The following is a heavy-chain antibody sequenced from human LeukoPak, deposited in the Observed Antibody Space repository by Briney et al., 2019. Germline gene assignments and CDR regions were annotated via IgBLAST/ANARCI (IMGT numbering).Heavy chain of an antibody. Sequence: SETLSLTCAVYGGSFSGYYWSWIRQPPWKGLEWIGEINHSGSTNYNPSLKSRVTISVDTSKNQFSLKLSSVTAADTAVYYCARGVADYWGQGTLVTVSS. CDR3: ARGVADY. CDR1: GGSFSGYY. J-gene: IGHJ4*02. V-gene: IGHV4-34*01. CDR2: INHSGST.